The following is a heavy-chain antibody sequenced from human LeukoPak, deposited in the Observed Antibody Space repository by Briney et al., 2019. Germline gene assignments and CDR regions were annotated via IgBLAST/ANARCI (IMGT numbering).Heavy chain of an antibody. Sequence: GGSLRLSCAPSVFTFSSYPMSWVRQAPGKGLKWVSAISGSGGSTYYADSVKGRFTISRDNSKNTLYLQMNSLRAEETAVYYCAKGNDFWSGCSDYWGQGTLVTVSS. CDR1: VFTFSSYP. V-gene: IGHV3-23*01. D-gene: IGHD3-3*01. CDR3: AKGNDFWSGCSDY. J-gene: IGHJ4*02. CDR2: ISGSGGST.